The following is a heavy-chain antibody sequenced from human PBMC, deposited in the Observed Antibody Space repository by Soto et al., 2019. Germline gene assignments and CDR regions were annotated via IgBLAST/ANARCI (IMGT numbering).Heavy chain of an antibody. CDR2: TYYSGST. CDR1: GGSISSGGYS. CDR3: ARERYYDLWSGTLGAFDS. D-gene: IGHD3-3*01. Sequence: SETLSLTCAVSGGSISSGGYSWSFIRQPPGKSLERNEYTYYSGSTYYNPSLKSRVTISVDRSKMQFSLKLRSVTAADTAVYYCARERYYDLWSGTLGAFDSWGQGKMVTVSS. J-gene: IGHJ3*02. V-gene: IGHV4-30-2*01.